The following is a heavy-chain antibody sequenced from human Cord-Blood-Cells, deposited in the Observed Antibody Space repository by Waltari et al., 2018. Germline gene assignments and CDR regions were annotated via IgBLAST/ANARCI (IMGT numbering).Heavy chain of an antibody. J-gene: IGHJ6*02. CDR2: IRPMFGTA. V-gene: IGHV1-69*01. D-gene: IGHD1-1*01. CDR3: ARAEVQLERQPPSYGMDV. CDR1: GGTFSSYA. Sequence: QVQLVQSGAEVKKPGSSVKVSCKASGGTFSSYAISWVRQAPGNGLEWRGGIRPMFGTANYAKRFQGRVTITADESTSTAYMEVSSLRSEDTAVYYCARAEVQLERQPPSYGMDVWGQGTTVTVSS.